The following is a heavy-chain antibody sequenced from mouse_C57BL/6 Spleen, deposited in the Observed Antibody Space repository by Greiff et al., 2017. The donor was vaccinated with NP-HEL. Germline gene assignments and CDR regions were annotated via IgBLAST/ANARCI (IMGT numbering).Heavy chain of an antibody. Sequence: VQLQQSGPELVKPGASVKISCKASGYAFSSSWMNWVKQRPGKGLEWIGRIYPGDGDTNYNGKFKGKATLTADKSSSTAYMQLSSLTSEDSAVYFCARATGRGGYYFDYWGQGTTLTVSS. J-gene: IGHJ2*01. CDR3: ARATGRGGYYFDY. V-gene: IGHV1-82*01. D-gene: IGHD4-1*02. CDR2: IYPGDGDT. CDR1: GYAFSSSW.